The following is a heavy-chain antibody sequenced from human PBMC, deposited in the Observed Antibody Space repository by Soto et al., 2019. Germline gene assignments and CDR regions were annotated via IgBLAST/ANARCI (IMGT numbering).Heavy chain of an antibody. J-gene: IGHJ3*02. D-gene: IGHD6-13*01. Sequence: GASVKVSCKASGYTFTSYAMNWVRQAPGQGLEWMGCINTNTGNPTYAQGLTGRFVFSLDTSVSTAYLQICSLKAEDTAVYYCASADGSSWYSDAFDIWGQGTMVTVSS. CDR3: ASADGSSWYSDAFDI. CDR2: INTNTGNP. V-gene: IGHV7-4-1*01. CDR1: GYTFTSYA.